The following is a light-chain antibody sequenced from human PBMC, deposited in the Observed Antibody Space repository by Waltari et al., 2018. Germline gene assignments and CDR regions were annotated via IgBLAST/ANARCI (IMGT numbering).Light chain of an antibody. CDR2: DSS. V-gene: IGKV3-11*01. CDR1: QSVSGY. J-gene: IGKJ4*01. CDR3: QQRSSWPRT. Sequence: EVLLTQSPVTLSLSPGERAILSCRASQSVSGYLAWFQQKPGQAPRLVIYDSSTRATGVPARFSGSGSGTDFTLTISSLEPEDFAVYYCQQRSSWPRTFGGGTKVQIK.